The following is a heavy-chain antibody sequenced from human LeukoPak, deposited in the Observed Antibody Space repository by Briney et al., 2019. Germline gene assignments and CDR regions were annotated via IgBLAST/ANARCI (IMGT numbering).Heavy chain of an antibody. D-gene: IGHD3-10*01. CDR2: ISGSGGST. V-gene: IGHV3-23*01. Sequence: GGSLRLSCAASGFTFSSYAMSWVRQAPGKGLEWVSAISGSGGSTYYADSAKGRFTISRDNSKNTLYLQMNSLRAEDTAVYYCAKTYGSGSYFDYWGQGTLVTVSS. J-gene: IGHJ4*02. CDR1: GFTFSSYA. CDR3: AKTYGSGSYFDY.